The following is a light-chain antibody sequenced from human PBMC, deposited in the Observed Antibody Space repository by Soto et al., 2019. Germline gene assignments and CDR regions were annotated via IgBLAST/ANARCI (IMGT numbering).Light chain of an antibody. V-gene: IGKV3-11*01. Sequence: EIVLTRSPATLSLSPGERATLSCRASPSVTNFLAWYQQKPGQAPRLIIYGAFNRATGIPARFSGSVSGTDFTLTISSLEPEDSAVYYCQQRNVWPTVTFGQGTRLEIK. CDR3: QQRNVWPTVT. J-gene: IGKJ5*01. CDR2: GAF. CDR1: PSVTNF.